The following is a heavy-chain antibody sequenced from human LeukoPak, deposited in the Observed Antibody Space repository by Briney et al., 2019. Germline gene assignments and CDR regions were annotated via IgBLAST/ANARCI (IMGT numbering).Heavy chain of an antibody. CDR2: ITNRGGTT. J-gene: IGHJ4*02. Sequence: GGSLRLSCAASGFTFSSYAMSWVRQAPGKGLEGVSAITNRGGTTYYADSVKGRFTISRDNSKNTLYLQMNSLRAEDTAVYYCAKDPPGQLWLFDYWGQGTLVTVSS. CDR3: AKDPPGQLWLFDY. V-gene: IGHV3-23*01. CDR1: GFTFSSYA. D-gene: IGHD3-16*01.